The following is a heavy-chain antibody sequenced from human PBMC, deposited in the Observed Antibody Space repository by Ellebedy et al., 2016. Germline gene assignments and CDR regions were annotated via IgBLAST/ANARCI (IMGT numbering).Heavy chain of an antibody. J-gene: IGHJ6*03. CDR3: ARGPGSMDA. D-gene: IGHD2-15*01. V-gene: IGHV4-34*01. Sequence: SETLSLXCAVYGGSFSGYYWCWIRQPPGKGLEWIGEINHSGSTNYNPSLKSRVTISVDTSKNQFSLKLSSVTAADTAVYYCARGPGSMDAWGKGTTVTVSS. CDR2: INHSGST. CDR1: GGSFSGYY.